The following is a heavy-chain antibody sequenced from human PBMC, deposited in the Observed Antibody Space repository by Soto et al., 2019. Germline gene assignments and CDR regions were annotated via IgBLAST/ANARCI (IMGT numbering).Heavy chain of an antibody. D-gene: IGHD3-16*02. V-gene: IGHV4-31*03. CDR2: IYYSGST. CDR1: GGSISSGGYY. CDR3: ARGFTFGGVIGGLGDY. J-gene: IGHJ4*02. Sequence: QVQLQESGPGLVKPSQTLSLTCTVSGGSISSGGYYWSWIRQHPGKGLEWIGYIYYSGSTYYNPSLRSRVTISVDTSKNQFSLKLSSVTAADTAVYYCARGFTFGGVIGGLGDYWGQGTLVTVSS.